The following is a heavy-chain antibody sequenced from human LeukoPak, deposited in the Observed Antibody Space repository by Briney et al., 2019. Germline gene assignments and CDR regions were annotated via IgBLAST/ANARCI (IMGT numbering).Heavy chain of an antibody. CDR3: ARGGYAGYSSSWCVPY. CDR1: GYTFTSYG. D-gene: IGHD6-13*01. Sequence: ASVKVSCKASGYTFTSYGISWVRQAPGQGLEWMGWISAYNGNTNYAQKLQGRVTMTTDTSTSTAYMELRSLRSDDTAVYYCARGGYAGYSSSWCVPYWGQGTLVTVSS. V-gene: IGHV1-18*01. CDR2: ISAYNGNT. J-gene: IGHJ4*02.